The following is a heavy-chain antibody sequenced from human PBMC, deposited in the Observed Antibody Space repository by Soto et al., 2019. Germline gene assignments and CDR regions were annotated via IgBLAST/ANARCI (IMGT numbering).Heavy chain of an antibody. CDR2: ISASGDTT. CDR1: GFTFTWYS. D-gene: IGHD3-22*01. Sequence: EVQLLESGGGLIPPGGSLRLACAASGFTFTWYSMSWVLQAPGKGLEWVSHISASGDTTYYADSVKGLFTISRDNSKNTLYLQMNSLRADDTALYDCADPVTAASHYDNYDMDVWGQGTTVTVSS. V-gene: IGHV3-23*01. CDR3: ADPVTAASHYDNYDMDV. J-gene: IGHJ6*02.